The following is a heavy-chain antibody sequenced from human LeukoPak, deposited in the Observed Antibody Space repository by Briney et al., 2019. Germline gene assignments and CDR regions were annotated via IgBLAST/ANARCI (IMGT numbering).Heavy chain of an antibody. D-gene: IGHD6-13*01. Sequence: SETLSLTCAVYGGSFSGYYWSWIRQPPGKGLEWIGEINHSGSTNYNPSLKSRVTISVDTSKSQFSLKLSSVTAADTAVYYCARVSSSWYQDWYFDLWGRGTLVTVPS. CDR3: ARVSSSWYQDWYFDL. CDR1: GGSFSGYY. V-gene: IGHV4-34*01. J-gene: IGHJ2*01. CDR2: INHSGST.